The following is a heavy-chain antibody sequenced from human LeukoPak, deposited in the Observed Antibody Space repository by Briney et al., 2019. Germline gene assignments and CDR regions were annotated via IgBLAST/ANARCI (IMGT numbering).Heavy chain of an antibody. V-gene: IGHV4-61*02. Sequence: PSQTLSLTCTVSGGSISSGSHYRSWIRQPAGKGLEWVGRIYTSGSTNNNPTLKSRVTISVDTSKNPFSLKLSSVTAADTAVYYCARVLDDSSGYYSWGAFDIWGQGTMVTASS. D-gene: IGHD3-22*01. J-gene: IGHJ3*02. CDR2: IYTSGST. CDR1: GGSISSGSHY. CDR3: ARVLDDSSGYYSWGAFDI.